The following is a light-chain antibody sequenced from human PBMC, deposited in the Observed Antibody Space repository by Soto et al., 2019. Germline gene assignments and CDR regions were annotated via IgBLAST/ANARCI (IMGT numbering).Light chain of an antibody. CDR1: QDINNY. CDR3: QQYDHLPLT. J-gene: IGKJ4*01. Sequence: DVQMTQSPTSLSASVGDRVTITCQASQDINNYLNWYQQKPGKAPKLLIYDASNLETGVPSRFSGSGSGTDFTFTISSLQAEDIGTYYCQQYDHLPLTFGGGTKVEIK. V-gene: IGKV1-33*01. CDR2: DAS.